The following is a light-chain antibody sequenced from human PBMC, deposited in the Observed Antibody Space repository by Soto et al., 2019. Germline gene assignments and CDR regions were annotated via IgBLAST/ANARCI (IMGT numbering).Light chain of an antibody. CDR1: QSVSSNY. CDR2: GAS. V-gene: IGKV3D-20*02. Sequence: EIVLTQSPGALSLSPRESATLSCRASQSVSSNYLAWYQQKPGQAPRLLIYGASSRATGIPDRFSGTGSGTDFTLTISSLEPEDFAVYYCQQRSNWPRTFGQGTKVDIK. J-gene: IGKJ1*01. CDR3: QQRSNWPRT.